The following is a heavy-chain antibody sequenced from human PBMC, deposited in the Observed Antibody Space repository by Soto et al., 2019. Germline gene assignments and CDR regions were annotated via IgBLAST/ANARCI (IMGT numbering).Heavy chain of an antibody. D-gene: IGHD1-7*01. CDR2: ISYDGSNQ. V-gene: IGHV3-30-3*01. CDR1: GFTFSDFE. CDR3: ARRTGTAPRFDY. J-gene: IGHJ4*02. Sequence: QVQLVESGGGVVQPGRSLRLSCSASGFTFSDFEMYWVRQAPGKGLDWVSFISYDGSNQYYAGSVKGRFTVSRAHSKNTLFLLMNSLRHEDTAVYFCARRTGTAPRFDYWGQGNLVTVSS.